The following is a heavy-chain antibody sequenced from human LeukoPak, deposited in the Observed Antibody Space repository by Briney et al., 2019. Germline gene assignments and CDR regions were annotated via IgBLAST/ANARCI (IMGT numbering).Heavy chain of an antibody. CDR3: ARDGLEDSSGYFIYYFDY. CDR2: ISSSGSTI. D-gene: IGHD3-22*01. Sequence: PGGSLRLSCAASGFTFSSYEMNWVRQAPGKGLEWVSYISSSGSTIYYADSVKGRFTISRDNAKNSLYLQMNSLRAEDTAVYYCARDGLEDSSGYFIYYFDYWGQGTLVTVSS. CDR1: GFTFSSYE. V-gene: IGHV3-48*03. J-gene: IGHJ4*02.